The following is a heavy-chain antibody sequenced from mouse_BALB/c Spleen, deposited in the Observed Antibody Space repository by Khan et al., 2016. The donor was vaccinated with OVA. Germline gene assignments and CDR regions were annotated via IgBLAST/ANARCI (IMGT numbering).Heavy chain of an antibody. J-gene: IGHJ2*01. D-gene: IGHD1-1*01. CDR1: GYTFTSYW. Sequence: QVQLQQSGAELVKAGASVKMSCKASGYTFTSYWMHWVKQRLGQGLEWFAETNPTNGRTYYNEKFKSKATLTVDKSSSTAYMQLSGPKFEDSAVYYCARIKKIVATYFDYWGQGTTLTVSS. CDR2: TNPTNGRT. V-gene: IGHV1S81*02. CDR3: ARIKKIVATYFDY.